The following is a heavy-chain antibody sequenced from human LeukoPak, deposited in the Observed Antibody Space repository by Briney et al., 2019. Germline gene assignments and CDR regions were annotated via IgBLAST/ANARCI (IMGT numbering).Heavy chain of an antibody. CDR3: ARDSGAEYQLLLVFDY. V-gene: IGHV4-39*07. CDR1: GGSISSSSYY. J-gene: IGHJ4*02. CDR2: IYYSGST. Sequence: SETLSLTCTVSGGSISSSSYYWGWIRQPPGKGLDWIGSIYYSGSTYYNPSLKSRVTISVDTSKNQFSLKLSSVTAADTAVYYCARDSGAEYQLLLVFDYWGQGTLVTVSS. D-gene: IGHD2-2*01.